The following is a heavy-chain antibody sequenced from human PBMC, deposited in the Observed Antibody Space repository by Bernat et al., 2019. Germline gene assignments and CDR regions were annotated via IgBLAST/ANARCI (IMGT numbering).Heavy chain of an antibody. V-gene: IGHV3-23*01. D-gene: IGHD2-2*01. J-gene: IGHJ4*02. CDR3: ATEGGTSNDY. CDR2: ISTTGDNT. CDR1: GFTFTSHA. Sequence: EVQLLESGGGLVQPGGSLRLSCAVSGFTFTSHAMSWVRQAPGKGLEWVSSISTTGDNTFYADSVKGRFTVSRDNSGNTLYLQMSGLRGDDTALYYCATEGGTSNDYWGQGTLVTVSS.